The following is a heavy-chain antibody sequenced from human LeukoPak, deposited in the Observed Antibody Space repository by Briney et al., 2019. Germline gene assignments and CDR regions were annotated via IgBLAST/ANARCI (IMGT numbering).Heavy chain of an antibody. J-gene: IGHJ4*02. V-gene: IGHV4-39*07. Sequence: SETLSLTCTVSGDSFSSVTDYWAWIRQPPGKGLEWIASGDYSGGTYYNPSLESRVAISADMSKNQFSLKLTSVTGADTAVYYCARHLGATSYYFDYWGQGTLVTVSS. D-gene: IGHD1-26*01. CDR3: ARHLGATSYYFDY. CDR1: GDSFSSVTDY. CDR2: GDYSGGT.